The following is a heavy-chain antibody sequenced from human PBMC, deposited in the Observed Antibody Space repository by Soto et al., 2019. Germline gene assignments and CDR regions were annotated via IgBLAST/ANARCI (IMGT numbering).Heavy chain of an antibody. V-gene: IGHV4-31*03. J-gene: IGHJ6*02. D-gene: IGHD3-22*01. CDR1: GGSISSGGYY. Sequence: SETLSLTCTVSGGSISSGGYYWSWIRQHPGKGLEWIGYIYYSGSTYYNPSLKSRVTISVDTSKNQFSLKLSSVTAADTAVYYCARMKMAYDSSGYYYVFRYYYGMDVWGQGTTVTVS. CDR3: ARMKMAYDSSGYYYVFRYYYGMDV. CDR2: IYYSGST.